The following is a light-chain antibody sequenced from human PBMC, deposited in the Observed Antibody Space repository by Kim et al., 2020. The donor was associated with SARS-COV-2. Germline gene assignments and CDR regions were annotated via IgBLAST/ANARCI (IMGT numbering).Light chain of an antibody. J-gene: IGLJ2*01. Sequence: QAGLTQSPSVSKGLRQTATLTCTGNSNIVGNQGAAWLQQHQGHPPKLLSYRNNNRPSGISERFSASRSGNTASLTITGLQPEDEADYYCSALDSSLSARVFGGGTKVTVL. CDR2: RNN. CDR1: SNIVGNQG. CDR3: SALDSSLSARV. V-gene: IGLV10-54*02.